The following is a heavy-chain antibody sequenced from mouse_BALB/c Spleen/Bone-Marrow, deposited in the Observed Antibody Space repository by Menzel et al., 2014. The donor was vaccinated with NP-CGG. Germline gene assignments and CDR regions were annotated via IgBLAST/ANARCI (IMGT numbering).Heavy chain of an antibody. CDR1: GYTFFYYE. Sequence: QVQLQQSGAELVRPGASVKLSCKAFGYTFFYYEMHWVKQTPGHGLEWIGAIHPGIGGTSYNQKSKSKSTMTASKPTSTASKEQSSKTTADSAVYYCTRGGLRHDAMDYWGQGTSVTVSS. CDR2: IHPGIGGT. J-gene: IGHJ4*01. CDR3: TRGGLRHDAMDY. V-gene: IGHV1-15*01. D-gene: IGHD2-4*01.